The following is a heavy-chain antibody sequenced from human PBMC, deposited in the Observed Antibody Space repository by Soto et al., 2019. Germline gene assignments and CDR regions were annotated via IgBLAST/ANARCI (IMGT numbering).Heavy chain of an antibody. CDR2: IYWNDEK. D-gene: IGHD3-10*01. Sequence: SGPPLVNPTQTLTLTCSLSGFSLTTGVGVGWIRQPPGKALEWLAIIYWNDEKLYNPSLKTRLTITKDTSKNQVVLTVTDMDPVDTATYYCAHRVNMARGPYNYFGPWGQGTLVTVSS. CDR3: AHRVNMARGPYNYFGP. CDR1: GFSLTTGVG. J-gene: IGHJ5*02. V-gene: IGHV2-5*01.